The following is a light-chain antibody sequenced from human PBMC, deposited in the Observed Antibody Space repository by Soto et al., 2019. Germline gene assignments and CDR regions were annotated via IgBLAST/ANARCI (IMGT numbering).Light chain of an antibody. J-gene: IGKJ1*01. CDR2: VAS. CDR3: QHYNSYSEA. Sequence: DIQMTQSPSSVSASVGDRVTITCRASQAISSWLAWYQQKPGKAPKLLIYVASSLQSGVPSRFSGSGSGTEFTLTISSLQPDDFATYYCQHYNSYSEAFGQGTKVDI. CDR1: QAISSW. V-gene: IGKV1-5*01.